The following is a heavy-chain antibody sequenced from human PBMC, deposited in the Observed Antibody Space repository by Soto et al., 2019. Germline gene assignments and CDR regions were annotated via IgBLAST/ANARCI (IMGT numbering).Heavy chain of an antibody. D-gene: IGHD6-19*01. CDR3: ARTVLGVAVSDY. Sequence: SETLSLTCAVYGVSFSGYYWSWFRQPPGKGLEWIGEINHSGSSNYNPSLKSRVTISVDTSKNQFSLKLTSVTAADTAVYYCARTVLGVAVSDYWGQGTLVTVSS. CDR1: GVSFSGYY. J-gene: IGHJ4*02. V-gene: IGHV4-34*01. CDR2: INHSGSS.